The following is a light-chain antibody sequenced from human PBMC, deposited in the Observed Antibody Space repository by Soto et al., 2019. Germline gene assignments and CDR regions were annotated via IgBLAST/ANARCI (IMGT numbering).Light chain of an antibody. CDR2: EVT. CDR3: SSFASSNTWV. Sequence: QSVLTQPPSASGSPGQSVTISSTGTSSDVGAYNYVSWYQQHAGKAPKLVIYEVTKRPSGVPDRFSGSKSANTASLTVSGLQAEDEADYYFSSFASSNTWVFGGGTKLTVL. CDR1: SSDVGAYNY. V-gene: IGLV2-8*01. J-gene: IGLJ3*02.